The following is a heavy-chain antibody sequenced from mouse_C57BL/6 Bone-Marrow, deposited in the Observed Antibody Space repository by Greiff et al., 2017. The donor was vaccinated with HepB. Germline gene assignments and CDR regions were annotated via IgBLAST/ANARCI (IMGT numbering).Heavy chain of an antibody. CDR2: INPNNGGT. CDR1: GYTFTDYN. J-gene: IGHJ4*01. D-gene: IGHD1-1*01. Sequence: VQLKQSGPELVKPGASVKMSCKASGYTFTDYNMHWVKQSHGKSLEWIGYINPNNGGTSYNQKFKGKATLTVNKSSSTAYMELRSLTSEDSAVYYCARGGFITTVVNYAMDYWGQGTSVTVSS. V-gene: IGHV1-22*01. CDR3: ARGGFITTVVNYAMDY.